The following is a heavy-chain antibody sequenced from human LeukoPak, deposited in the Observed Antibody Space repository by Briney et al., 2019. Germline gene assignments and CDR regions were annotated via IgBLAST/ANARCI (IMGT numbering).Heavy chain of an antibody. CDR1: GFTFSSNG. J-gene: IGHJ4*02. Sequence: PGGSLRLSCAASGFTFSSNGMHWVRQAPGKGLEWVALIWYDGSKTYYAASVKGRFTISRDNSKNTLSLQMNSLRAEDTAVYYCATLRGDGYHDQWGQGTLVTVSS. CDR2: IWYDGSKT. V-gene: IGHV3-33*01. D-gene: IGHD5-24*01. CDR3: ATLRGDGYHDQ.